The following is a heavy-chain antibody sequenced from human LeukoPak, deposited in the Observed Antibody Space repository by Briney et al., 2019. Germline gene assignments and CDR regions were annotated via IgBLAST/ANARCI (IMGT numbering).Heavy chain of an antibody. Sequence: GRSLRLSCAASGFTFSSYAMHWVRQAPGKGLEWVTVISYDGSNKYYADSVKGRFTISRDNSKNTLYVQVNSLGTEDTAAYYCAKGSYYDSSGSFYFDYWGQGTLVTVSS. D-gene: IGHD3-22*01. CDR2: ISYDGSNK. J-gene: IGHJ4*02. CDR1: GFTFSSYA. V-gene: IGHV3-30*04. CDR3: AKGSYYDSSGSFYFDY.